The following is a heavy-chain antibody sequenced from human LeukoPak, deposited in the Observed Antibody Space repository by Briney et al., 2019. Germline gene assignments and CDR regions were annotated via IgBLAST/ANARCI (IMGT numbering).Heavy chain of an antibody. CDR2: IDTDGSSA. CDR1: GFTFSDYW. CDR3: ASALTTVTPHFHY. D-gene: IGHD4-17*01. V-gene: IGHV3-74*01. J-gene: IGHJ4*02. Sequence: GGSLRLSCAASGFTFSDYWMHWVRQAPGKGLVWVSRIDTDGSSATYADSVKGRFTISRDNAKNAVYLQMNSLSAEDTGVYYCASALTTVTPHFHYWGQGTLVTVSS.